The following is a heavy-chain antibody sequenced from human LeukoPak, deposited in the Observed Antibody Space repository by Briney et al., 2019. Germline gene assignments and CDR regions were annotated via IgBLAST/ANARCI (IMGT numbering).Heavy chain of an antibody. V-gene: IGHV3-48*03. CDR1: GFTFSSYE. CDR2: ISSSGSTI. D-gene: IGHD5-24*01. CDR3: ASFVEMATIEAFDI. J-gene: IGHJ3*02. Sequence: GGSLRLSCAAPGFTFSSYEMNWVRQAPGKGLEWVSYISSSGSTIYYADSVKGRFTISRDNAKNSLYLQMNSLRAEDTAVYYCASFVEMATIEAFDIWGQGTMVTVSS.